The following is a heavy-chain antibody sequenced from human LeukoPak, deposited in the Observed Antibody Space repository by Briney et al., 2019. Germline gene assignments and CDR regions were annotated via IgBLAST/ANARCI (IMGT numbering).Heavy chain of an antibody. D-gene: IGHD3-10*01. V-gene: IGHV4-59*01. CDR2: IYYSGTT. Sequence: PSETLSLTCTVSGVSISSYYWSWIRQPPGKGLEWIGYIYYSGTTNYNPSLKSRVTISVDTSKNQFSLKLSSVTAADTAVYYCARRYYGSGFDYWGQGTLVTVSS. J-gene: IGHJ4*02. CDR3: ARRYYGSGFDY. CDR1: GVSISSYY.